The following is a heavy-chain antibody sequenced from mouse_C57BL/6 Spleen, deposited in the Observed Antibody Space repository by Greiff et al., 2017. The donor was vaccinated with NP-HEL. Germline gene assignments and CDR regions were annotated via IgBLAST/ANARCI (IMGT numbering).Heavy chain of an antibody. CDR1: GYTFTDYY. CDR3: ARGGIYDYDGTWFAY. CDR2: INPNNGGT. V-gene: IGHV1-26*01. Sequence: EVQLQQSGPELVKPGASVKISCKASGYTFTDYYMNWVKQSHGKSLEWIGDINPNNGGTSYNQKFKGKATLTVDKSSSTAYMELRSLTSEDSAVYYCARGGIYDYDGTWFAYWGQGTLVTVSA. D-gene: IGHD2-4*01. J-gene: IGHJ3*01.